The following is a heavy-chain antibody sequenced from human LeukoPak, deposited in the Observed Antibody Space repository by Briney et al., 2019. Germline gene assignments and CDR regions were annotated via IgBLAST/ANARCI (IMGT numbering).Heavy chain of an antibody. D-gene: IGHD6-19*01. CDR1: GFTFSSYG. CDR3: AKGRSSGWSYYYGMDV. J-gene: IGHJ6*02. Sequence: GGSLRLSCAASGFTFSSYGMHWVRQAPGKGLEWVAVIWYDGSNKYYADSVKGRFTISRGNSKNTLYLQMNSLRAEDTAVYYCAKGRSSGWSYYYGMDVWGQGTTVTVSS. V-gene: IGHV3-33*06. CDR2: IWYDGSNK.